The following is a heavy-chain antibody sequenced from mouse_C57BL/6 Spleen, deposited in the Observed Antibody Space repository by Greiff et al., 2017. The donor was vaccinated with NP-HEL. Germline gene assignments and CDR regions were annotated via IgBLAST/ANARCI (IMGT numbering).Heavy chain of an antibody. CDR2: INPSSGYT. CDR3: ARLDYGSSSWFAY. J-gene: IGHJ3*01. V-gene: IGHV1-7*01. CDR1: GYTFTSYW. Sequence: QVQLQQSGAELAKPGASVKLSCKASGYTFTSYWMHWVKQRPGQGLEWIGYINPSSGYTKYNQKFKDKATLTADKSSSTAYMQLSSVTYEDSAVYYCARLDYGSSSWFAYWGQGTLVTVSA. D-gene: IGHD1-1*01.